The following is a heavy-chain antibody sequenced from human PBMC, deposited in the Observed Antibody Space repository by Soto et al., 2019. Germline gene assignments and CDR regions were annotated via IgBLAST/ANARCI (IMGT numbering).Heavy chain of an antibody. J-gene: IGHJ2*01. Sequence: QVQLQESSPGLVKPSETLSLTCTVSGDSISSYYWSWIRQPPGKGLEWIGYIHYTGNTNHNPSLKSRVTITVDTSKNQFSLKLSAVTAADTAVYYCARDRTSVNWYFDLWGRGTLVSVSS. CDR2: IHYTGNT. CDR3: ARDRTSVNWYFDL. D-gene: IGHD2-2*01. CDR1: GDSISSYY. V-gene: IGHV4-59*01.